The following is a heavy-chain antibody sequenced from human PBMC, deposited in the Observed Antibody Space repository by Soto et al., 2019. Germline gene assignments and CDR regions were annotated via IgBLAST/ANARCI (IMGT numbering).Heavy chain of an antibody. CDR1: GYIFTAYS. D-gene: IGHD2-15*01. CDR3: AREENCSDGVCYSAYFQR. V-gene: IGHV1-46*01. J-gene: IGHJ1*01. CDR2: VNPSGGST. Sequence: QVQLVQSGAEVKKPGASVKVSCKASGYIFTAYSMHWVRQAPGQGHEWMGVVNPSGGSTNYAQKFRGRIPMTRDTSTSTVYMDLSSLTSEDTAVYYCAREENCSDGVCYSAYFQRWGQGPLVTVSS.